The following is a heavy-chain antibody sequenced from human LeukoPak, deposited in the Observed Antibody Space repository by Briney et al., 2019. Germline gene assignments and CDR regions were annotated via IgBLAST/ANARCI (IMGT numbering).Heavy chain of an antibody. Sequence: PSETLSLTCAVYGGSFSGYYWSWIRQPPGKGLEWIGEIKHSGSTNCNPSLNSRVTIAVDTSKNQCSLKLSSVTAADTAVYYCARGPGHFDYWGQGTLVTVSS. D-gene: IGHD7-27*01. CDR1: GGSFSGYY. CDR3: ARGPGHFDY. CDR2: IKHSGST. J-gene: IGHJ4*02. V-gene: IGHV4-34*01.